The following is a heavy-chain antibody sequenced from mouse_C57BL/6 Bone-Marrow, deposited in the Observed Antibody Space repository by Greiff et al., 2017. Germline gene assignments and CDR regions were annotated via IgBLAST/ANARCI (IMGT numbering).Heavy chain of an antibody. D-gene: IGHD1-1*02. CDR2: IYPGDGDT. J-gene: IGHJ3*01. V-gene: IGHV1-80*01. CDR1: GFAFSSYW. Sequence: QVQLKQSGAELVKPGASVKISCKASGFAFSSYWMNWVKQRPGKGLEWIGQIYPGDGDTNYNGKFKGRSTLTADKSYSTAYMQLSSLNSEDSAVYFCARGGGYYARFAYWGQGTLVTVSA. CDR3: ARGGGYYARFAY.